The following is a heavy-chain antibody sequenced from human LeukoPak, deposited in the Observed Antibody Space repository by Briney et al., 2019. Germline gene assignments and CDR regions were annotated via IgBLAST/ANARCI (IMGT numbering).Heavy chain of an antibody. CDR2: ISNSGSTI. V-gene: IGHV3-48*03. J-gene: IGHJ6*04. CDR3: AELGITMIGGV. D-gene: IGHD3-10*02. Sequence: GGSLRLSCAASGFTFSTYEMNWVRQAPGKGLEWVSYISNSGSTIYYADSVKGRFTISRDNAKNSLYLQMNSLRAEDTAVYYCAELGITMIGGVWGKGATVTISS. CDR1: GFTFSTYE.